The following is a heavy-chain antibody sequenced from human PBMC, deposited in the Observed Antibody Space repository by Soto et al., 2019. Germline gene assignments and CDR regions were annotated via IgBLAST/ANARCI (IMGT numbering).Heavy chain of an antibody. J-gene: IGHJ6*02. V-gene: IGHV3-7*01. CDR2: MKQDGSET. Sequence: EVQVVESGGGLVQPGGSLRLSCAASGFTFSSYWMTWVRQAPGKGLEWVANMKQDGSETYYVDSVKGRFTISRDNAKNSLYLQMNSLRAEDTAVYFCARGRGMDVWGQGNTVTVSS. CDR3: ARGRGMDV. CDR1: GFTFSSYW.